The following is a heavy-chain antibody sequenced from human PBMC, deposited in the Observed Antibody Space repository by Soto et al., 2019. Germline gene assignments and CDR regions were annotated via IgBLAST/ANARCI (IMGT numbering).Heavy chain of an antibody. CDR2: IKSKTDGGTT. Sequence: PGGSLRLSCAGSGFTFSNAWMNWVRQAPGKGLEWVGRIKSKTDGGTTDYAAPVKGRFTISRDDSKNTLYLQMNSLKTEDTAVYYCTTDSAYCGGDCYGNYYGMDVWGQGTTVTVS. J-gene: IGHJ6*02. CDR1: GFTFSNAW. CDR3: TTDSAYCGGDCYGNYYGMDV. V-gene: IGHV3-15*07. D-gene: IGHD2-21*02.